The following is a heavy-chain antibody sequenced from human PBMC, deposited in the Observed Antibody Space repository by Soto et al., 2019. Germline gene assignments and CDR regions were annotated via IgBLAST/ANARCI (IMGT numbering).Heavy chain of an antibody. Sequence: HPGGSLRLSCAASGFTFSSYGMHWVRQAPGKGLEWVAVISYDGSNKYYADSVKGRFTISRDNSKNTLYLQMNSLRAEDTAVYYCAKDQRDTAYGLGVYYYGMDVWGQGTPLTVYS. V-gene: IGHV3-30*18. J-gene: IGHJ6*02. CDR1: GFTFSSYG. CDR2: ISYDGSNK. D-gene: IGHD5-18*01. CDR3: AKDQRDTAYGLGVYYYGMDV.